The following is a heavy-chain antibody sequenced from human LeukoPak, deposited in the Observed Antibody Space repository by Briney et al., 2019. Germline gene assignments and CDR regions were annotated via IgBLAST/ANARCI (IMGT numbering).Heavy chain of an antibody. CDR1: GYTFTGYY. Sequence: GASVKVSCKASGYTFTGYYMHWVRQATGQGLEWMGWMNPNSGNTGYAQKFQGRVTMTRNTSISTAYMELSSLRSEDTAVYYCARGGREATTYYYYYYMDVWGKGTTVTVSS. CDR2: MNPNSGNT. J-gene: IGHJ6*03. V-gene: IGHV1-8*02. D-gene: IGHD5-12*01. CDR3: ARGGREATTYYYYYYMDV.